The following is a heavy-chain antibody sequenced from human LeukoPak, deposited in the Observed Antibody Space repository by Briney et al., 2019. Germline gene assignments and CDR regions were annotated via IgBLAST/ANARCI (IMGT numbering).Heavy chain of an antibody. V-gene: IGHV4-34*01. Sequence: PSETLSLTCAVYGGSFSGYYWSWIRQPPGKGLEWIGEINHSGSTNYNPSLKSRVTISVDTSKNQFSLKLSSVTAADTAVYYCARDAYDSSGFYYVRDFYFDYWGQGTLVTVSS. CDR1: GGSFSGYY. D-gene: IGHD3-22*01. J-gene: IGHJ4*02. CDR2: INHSGST. CDR3: ARDAYDSSGFYYVRDFYFDY.